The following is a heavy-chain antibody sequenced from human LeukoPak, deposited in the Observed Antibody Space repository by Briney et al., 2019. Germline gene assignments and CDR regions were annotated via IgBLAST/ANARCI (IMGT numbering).Heavy chain of an antibody. J-gene: IGHJ3*02. Sequence: SETLSLTCAVYGGSFSGYYWSWIRQPPGKGLEWIGYIYHSGSTYYNPSLKSRVTISVDRSKNQFSLKLSSVTAADTAVYYCAREPIAAAGSDAFDIWGQGTMVTVSS. CDR3: AREPIAAAGSDAFDI. D-gene: IGHD6-13*01. V-gene: IGHV4-34*01. CDR1: GGSFSGYY. CDR2: IYHSGST.